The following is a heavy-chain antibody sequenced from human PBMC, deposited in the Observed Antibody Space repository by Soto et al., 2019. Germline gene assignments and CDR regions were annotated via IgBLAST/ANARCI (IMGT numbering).Heavy chain of an antibody. CDR1: GFSLSTSGVG. Sequence: SGPTLVNPTQTLTLACTFSGFSLSTSGVGVGWIRQPPGKVLEWLALIYWDDDKRYSPSLKSRLTITKDTSKNQVVLTMTNMDPVDTATYYCAHSTGPLAYCGGDCYSGHYFDYWGQGTLVTVSS. D-gene: IGHD2-21*02. CDR3: AHSTGPLAYCGGDCYSGHYFDY. CDR2: IYWDDDK. J-gene: IGHJ4*02. V-gene: IGHV2-5*02.